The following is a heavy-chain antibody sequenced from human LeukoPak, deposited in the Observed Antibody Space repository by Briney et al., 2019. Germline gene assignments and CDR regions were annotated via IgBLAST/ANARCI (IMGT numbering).Heavy chain of an antibody. CDR1: GFTFTRFW. CDR2: INPDGTKT. J-gene: IGHJ5*02. Sequence: PGGSLRLSCAASGFTFTRFWLTWVRQSPGKGLEWVANINPDGTKTTYVDSMEGRFAISRDNAKNSVFLLMTSLRAEDTAMYYCATAPASVDSSWGQGTLVAASS. CDR3: ATAPASVDSS. V-gene: IGHV3-7*01. D-gene: IGHD3-3*01.